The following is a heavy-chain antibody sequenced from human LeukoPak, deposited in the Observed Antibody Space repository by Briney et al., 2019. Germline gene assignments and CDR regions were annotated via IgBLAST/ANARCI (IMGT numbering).Heavy chain of an antibody. CDR1: GFTFNNYG. CDR2: IRYDGSNK. CDR3: ARNLAYFDY. Sequence: GGSLRLSCVASGFTFNNYGMHWVRQAPGKGLEWVAFIRYDGSNKYYADSVKGRFTISRDNSKNTLYLQMNSLRAEDTAVYYCARNLAYFDYWGQGTLVTVSS. V-gene: IGHV3-30*02. J-gene: IGHJ4*02.